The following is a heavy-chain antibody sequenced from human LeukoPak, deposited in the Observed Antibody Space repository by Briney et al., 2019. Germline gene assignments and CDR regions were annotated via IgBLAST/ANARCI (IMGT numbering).Heavy chain of an antibody. CDR1: GFTFSSYA. CDR2: ISYDGSNK. J-gene: IGHJ6*02. D-gene: IGHD3-9*01. CDR3: ARDSLDKTYYDILTGYFSYYYYGMDV. V-gene: IGHV3-30-3*01. Sequence: GRSLRLSCAASGFTFSSYAMHWVRQAPGKGLEWVAVISYDGSNKYYADSVKGRFTISRDNSKNTLYLQMNSLRAEDTAVYYCARDSLDKTYYDILTGYFSYYYYGMDVWGQGTTVTVSS.